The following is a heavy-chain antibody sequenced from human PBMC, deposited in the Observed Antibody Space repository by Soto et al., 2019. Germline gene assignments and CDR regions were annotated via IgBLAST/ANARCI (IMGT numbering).Heavy chain of an antibody. CDR2: IYWDDDK. CDR3: ARHSGSGYYLFDY. V-gene: IGHV2-5*02. CDR1: GFSLSTSRVG. Sequence: QITLKESGPTLVKPTQTLTLTCTFSGFSLSTSRVGVGWIRQPPGKALQGLALIYWDDDKRYSPSLKSRLTITKETSKTQVVLTMTNIHPVDTATYFFARHSGSGYYLFDYWGQGTLVTVSS. J-gene: IGHJ4*02. D-gene: IGHD3-22*01.